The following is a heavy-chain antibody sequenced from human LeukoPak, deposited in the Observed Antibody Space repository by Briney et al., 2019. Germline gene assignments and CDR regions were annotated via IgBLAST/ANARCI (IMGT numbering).Heavy chain of an antibody. Sequence: SETLSLTCAVSGYSISSGYYWGWIRQPRGKGLEWIGSIYHSGSTYYNPSLKSRVTISVDTSKNQFSLKLSSVTAADTAVYYCARAESGGDFDYWGQGTLVTVSS. CDR2: IYHSGST. D-gene: IGHD2-15*01. CDR3: ARAESGGDFDY. V-gene: IGHV4-38-2*01. J-gene: IGHJ4*02. CDR1: GYSISSGYY.